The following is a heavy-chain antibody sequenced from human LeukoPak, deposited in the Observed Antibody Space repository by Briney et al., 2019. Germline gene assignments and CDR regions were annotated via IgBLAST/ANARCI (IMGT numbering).Heavy chain of an antibody. J-gene: IGHJ6*03. CDR1: GFTFSNAW. CDR3: TRVYCSGGSCFTGAMDV. CDR2: IKSKTDGGTT. V-gene: IGHV3-15*01. Sequence: GGSLRLSCAASGFTFSNAWMSWVRQAPGKGLEWVGRIKSKTDGGTTDYAAPVKGRFTISRDDSKSIAYLQMNSLKTEDTAVYYCTRVYCSGGSCFTGAMDVWGKGTTVTISS. D-gene: IGHD2-15*01.